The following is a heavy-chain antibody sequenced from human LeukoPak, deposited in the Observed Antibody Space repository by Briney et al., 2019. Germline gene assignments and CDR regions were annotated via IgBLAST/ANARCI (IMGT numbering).Heavy chain of an antibody. J-gene: IGHJ4*02. V-gene: IGHV3-33*06. Sequence: GGSLRLSCAASGFTFSSYGMHWVRQAPGKGLEWVAVIWYDGSNKYYADSVKGRFTISRDNSKNTLYLQMNSLRAEDTAVYYCAKDRCSSISCYFDSWGQGTLVTVSS. CDR2: IWYDGSNK. CDR3: AKDRCSSISCYFDS. D-gene: IGHD2-2*01. CDR1: GFTFSSYG.